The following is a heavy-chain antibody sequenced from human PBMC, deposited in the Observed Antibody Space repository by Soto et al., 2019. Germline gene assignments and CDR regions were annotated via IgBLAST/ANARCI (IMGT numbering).Heavy chain of an antibody. V-gene: IGHV4-31*02. CDR3: ARGGDYVGMDV. CDR1: GDSISSDGYS. J-gene: IGHJ6*02. D-gene: IGHD3-16*01. CDR2: IDHSGNS. Sequence: QVQLQESGPGLVKPSQTLSLTRIVSGDSISSDGYSWSWIRQHPGKGLEWIAYIDHSGNSYYNPSLKSRVTLSVDTSKNQFSLKRTSVTAADTAVYYCARGGDYVGMDVWGQGTTVAVSS.